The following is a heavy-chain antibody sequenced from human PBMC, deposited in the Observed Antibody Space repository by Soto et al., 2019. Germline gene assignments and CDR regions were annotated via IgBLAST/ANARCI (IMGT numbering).Heavy chain of an antibody. CDR1: GFTFSSYW. CDR2: INSDGSST. Sequence: GGSLRLSCAASGFTFSSYWMHWVRQAPGKGLVWVSRINSDGSSTSYADSVKGRFTISGDNAKNTLYLQMNSLRAEDTAVYYCARGRTYFDFWSGYLNDYWGQGALVTVSS. J-gene: IGHJ4*02. CDR3: ARGRTYFDFWSGYLNDY. D-gene: IGHD3-3*01. V-gene: IGHV3-74*01.